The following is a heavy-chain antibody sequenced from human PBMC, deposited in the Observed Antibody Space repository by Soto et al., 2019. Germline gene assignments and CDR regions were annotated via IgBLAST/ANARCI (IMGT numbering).Heavy chain of an antibody. Sequence: EVQLVESGGGLVQPGTSLRLTCAASGFTFDDYAMLWVRQVPGKGLEWVSGISWNSGSVDYADSVKGRFTISRDNAKRTLYLQLNSLTPGDTGFYYCAKDFDFWSGVDYWGQGTLVTVSS. CDR3: AKDFDFWSGVDY. CDR2: ISWNSGSV. J-gene: IGHJ4*02. D-gene: IGHD3-3*01. V-gene: IGHV3-9*01. CDR1: GFTFDDYA.